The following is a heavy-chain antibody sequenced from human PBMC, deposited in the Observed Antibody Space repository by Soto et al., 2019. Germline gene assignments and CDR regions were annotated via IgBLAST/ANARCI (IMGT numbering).Heavy chain of an antibody. CDR1: GMQLSYYY. CDR3: ARDVYRYSSSSPEDV. CDR2: ISSSSRST. V-gene: IGHV3-11*06. Sequence: GGSLRLACAASGMQLSYYYMGLIRPAPGKGLEWVSYISSSSRSTKYADSVKGRFTISRDNAKNSLFLQMNSLRGEDTAVYYCARDVYRYSSSSPEDVWGQGTKVTVSS. D-gene: IGHD6-6*01. J-gene: IGHJ6*02.